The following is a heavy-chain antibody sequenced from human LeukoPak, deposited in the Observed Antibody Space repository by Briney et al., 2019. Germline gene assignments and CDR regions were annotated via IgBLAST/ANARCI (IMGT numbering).Heavy chain of an antibody. CDR3: ARLNNYVYFSDY. J-gene: IGHJ4*02. CDR2: IYPGDSDT. Sequence: GESLKISCKGSGYSFTKYWIGWVRQMPGKGLEWMGIIYPGDSDTRYSPSLQGQVTISADKSTSTAYLQWSSLKASDTAMYYCARLNNYVYFSDYWGQGTLVTVSS. V-gene: IGHV5-51*01. D-gene: IGHD5-18*01. CDR1: GYSFTKYW.